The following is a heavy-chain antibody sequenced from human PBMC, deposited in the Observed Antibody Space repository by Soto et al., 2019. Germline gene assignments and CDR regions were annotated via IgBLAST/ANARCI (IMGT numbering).Heavy chain of an antibody. CDR3: ARILRNNHHPPDY. CDR2: IFSNDEK. J-gene: IGHJ4*01. CDR1: GISLSNDRTG. V-gene: IGHV2-26*01. Sequence: SGPTLVNPTETLTLTCTVSGISLSNDRTGVSWIRQPPGKALEWLAHIFSNDEKSHSTSLKSRLTISKDTSKSQVVLTMTNVDPVDTATYYCARILRNNHHPPDYWGHGTLVTVS.